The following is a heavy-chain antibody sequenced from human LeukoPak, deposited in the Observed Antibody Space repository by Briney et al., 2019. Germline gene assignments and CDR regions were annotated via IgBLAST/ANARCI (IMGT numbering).Heavy chain of an antibody. CDR2: ISVNNGDT. J-gene: IGHJ3*02. V-gene: IGHV1-18*01. D-gene: IGHD6-19*01. Sequence: ASVKVSCKASGYTFTSYGISGVRQAPGQGLEWMGWISVNNGDTNFAQKLQGRVTMTTDTSTSTAYMELRSLRSDDTAVYYCAREGYTSGFPFDIWGQGTMVTVSS. CDR1: GYTFTSYG. CDR3: AREGYTSGFPFDI.